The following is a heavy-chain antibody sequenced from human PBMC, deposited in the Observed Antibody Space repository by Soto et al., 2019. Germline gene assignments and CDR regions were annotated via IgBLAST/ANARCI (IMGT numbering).Heavy chain of an antibody. J-gene: IGHJ4*02. CDR2: IYHSGST. Sequence: QVQLQESAPGLVKPSGTLALTCAVSGGSISSSNWWRWVRQPPGKGLEWIGEIYHSGSTNYTPSLKSRVTISVDKSKNQFSLKLSSVTAADTAVDSCARITMVREGYYWGQGTLVTVSS. D-gene: IGHD3-10*01. V-gene: IGHV4-4*02. CDR3: ARITMVREGYY. CDR1: GGSISSSNW.